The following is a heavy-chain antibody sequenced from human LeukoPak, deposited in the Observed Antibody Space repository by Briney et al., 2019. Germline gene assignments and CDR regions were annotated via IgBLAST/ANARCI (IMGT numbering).Heavy chain of an antibody. CDR2: ISYDGSNK. CDR1: GFTFSSYG. D-gene: IGHD2-2*01. Sequence: GGSLRLSCAASGFTFSSYGMHWVRQAPGKGLEWVAVISYDGSNKYYADSVKGRFTISRDNSKNTLYLQMNSLRAEDTAVYYCARGGGGYQLPLGWFDPWGQGTLVTVSS. J-gene: IGHJ5*02. CDR3: ARGGGGYQLPLGWFDP. V-gene: IGHV3-30*03.